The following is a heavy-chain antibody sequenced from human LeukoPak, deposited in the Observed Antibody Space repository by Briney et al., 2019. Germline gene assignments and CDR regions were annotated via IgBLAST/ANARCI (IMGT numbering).Heavy chain of an antibody. CDR2: ISSSGNKI. V-gene: IGHV3-48*03. CDR3: ARGQRPQYTSTWDNWFDP. D-gene: IGHD2-2*01. Sequence: GGSLRLSCAASGFPFSSYEMNWVRQAPGKRLQWVSYISSSGNKIYYAASVKGRFTISRDNAKNSLYLQIVSLRDEDTAVYYCARGQRPQYTSTWDNWFDPWGQGTQVTVSS. CDR1: GFPFSSYE. J-gene: IGHJ5*02.